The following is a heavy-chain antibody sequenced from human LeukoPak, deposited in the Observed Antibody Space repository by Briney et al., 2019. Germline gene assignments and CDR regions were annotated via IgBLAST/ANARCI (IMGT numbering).Heavy chain of an antibody. CDR3: ARDRGYYFDY. Sequence: SETLSLTCTVSGGSISSYYWSWIRQPPGKGLEWIGYIYYSGTTNYNPSLKSRVTISVDSSKNQFSLKLSSVTAADTAVYYCARDRGYYFDYWGQGTLVTVSS. V-gene: IGHV4-59*01. J-gene: IGHJ4*02. CDR2: IYYSGTT. CDR1: GGSISSYY.